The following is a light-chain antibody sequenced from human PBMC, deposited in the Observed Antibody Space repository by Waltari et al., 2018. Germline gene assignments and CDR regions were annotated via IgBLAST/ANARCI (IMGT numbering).Light chain of an antibody. CDR2: RNN. Sequence: QSVLTQPPSASGTPGQRVTISCSGSSSNIGRNYVYWYQQLPGTAPKLLIYRNNQRPSGVPARFSGSKSGTSASLAISGLRSEDEADYYCAAWDDSLSAFYVFGTGTKVTVL. CDR1: SSNIGRNY. CDR3: AAWDDSLSAFYV. V-gene: IGLV1-47*01. J-gene: IGLJ1*01.